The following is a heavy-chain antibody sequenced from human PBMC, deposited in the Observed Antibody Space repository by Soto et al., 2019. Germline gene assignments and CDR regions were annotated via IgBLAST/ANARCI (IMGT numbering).Heavy chain of an antibody. CDR3: VKDGEAASPGWFDT. Sequence: GGSLILSRSASGFTSEDFDVHWVRCVSVKGLEWVAGNRWNGEAVGYAASVKGRCTSSRDNAKKLLFLQMNSLRVDDTALYYCVKDGEAASPGWFDTWGQGT. D-gene: IGHD6-6*01. CDR1: GFTSEDFD. CDR2: NRWNGEAV. V-gene: IGHV3-9*02. J-gene: IGHJ5*02.